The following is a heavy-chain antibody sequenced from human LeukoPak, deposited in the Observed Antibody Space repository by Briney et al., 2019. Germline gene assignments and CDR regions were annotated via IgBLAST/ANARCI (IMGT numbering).Heavy chain of an antibody. CDR1: GGSISSYY. CDR2: IYTSGST. V-gene: IGHV4-4*07. D-gene: IGHD5-12*01. CDR3: ARGRPKRGYSGYDF. J-gene: IGHJ4*02. Sequence: SETLSLTCTVSGGSISSYYWSWIRQPAGKGLEWIGRIYTSGSTNYNPSLKSRVTMSVDTSKNQFSLKLSSVTAADTAVYYRARGRPKRGYSGYDFWGQGTLVTVSS.